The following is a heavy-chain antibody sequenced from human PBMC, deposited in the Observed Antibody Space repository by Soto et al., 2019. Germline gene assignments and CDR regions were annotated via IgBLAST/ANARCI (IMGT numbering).Heavy chain of an antibody. Sequence: QITLKEAGPTLVKPTEPLTLTCTFSGFSFTTTRMGVGWTRRPPGKALEWLAIIYWDGESRYNPLLRRRLTLTEDTSKHQVVLTMTNMDPKDSATYYCAHRDSTGTTTYFDSWGQRIPVTAAS. CDR1: GFSFTTTRMG. J-gene: IGHJ4*02. CDR3: AHRDSTGTTTYFDS. V-gene: IGHV2-5*02. CDR2: IYWDGES. D-gene: IGHD1-1*01.